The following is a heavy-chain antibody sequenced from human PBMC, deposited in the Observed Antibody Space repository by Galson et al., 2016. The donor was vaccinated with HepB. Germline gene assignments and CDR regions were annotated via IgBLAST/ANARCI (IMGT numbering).Heavy chain of an antibody. V-gene: IGHV3-53*01. CDR2: VYSGGVT. CDR3: ATSPSVGI. Sequence: SLRLSCAASGFTVSNNYMTWVRQAPGKELEWVSRVYSGGVTNYADSVKGRFTTSRDSSMNTLYLQMNSLRVEDTAVYHCATSPSVGIWGQGTLVTVSS. CDR1: GFTVSNNY. D-gene: IGHD5/OR15-5a*01. J-gene: IGHJ4*02.